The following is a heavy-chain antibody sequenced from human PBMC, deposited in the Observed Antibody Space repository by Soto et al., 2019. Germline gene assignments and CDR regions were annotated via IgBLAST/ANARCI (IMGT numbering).Heavy chain of an antibody. CDR2: TKSKTDGATT. CDR1: GFTFSNAW. V-gene: IGHV3-15*01. J-gene: IGHJ6*03. D-gene: IGHD2-15*01. Sequence: EVQLLESGGGLVKPGGSLRLSCAASGFTFSNAWMSWVRQAPGQGLEWVGRTKSKTDGATTDYAAPVKGRFTISRDDSKNTLFLQMNSLKTEVTAVYYGTADSGYCSGGTCCRSYMDVWGKGTTVTVSS. CDR3: TADSGYCSGGTCCRSYMDV.